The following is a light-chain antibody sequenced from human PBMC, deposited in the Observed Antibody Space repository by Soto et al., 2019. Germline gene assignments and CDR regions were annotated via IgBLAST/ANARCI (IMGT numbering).Light chain of an antibody. CDR2: GTS. CDR1: HTVSNNY. J-gene: IGKJ1*01. CDR3: LQDINYPWT. Sequence: VFPRTPGSLSLSLGDRATLSCRASHTVSNNYLAWYQQKPDQAPRLLIYGTSNRATGIPDRFSGSGSGTDFTLAISSLQPEYSATYCCLQDINYPWTFGQGTKVDIK. V-gene: IGKV3-20*01.